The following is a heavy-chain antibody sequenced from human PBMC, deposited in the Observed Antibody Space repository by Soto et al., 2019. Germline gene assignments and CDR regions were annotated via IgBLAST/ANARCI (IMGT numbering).Heavy chain of an antibody. CDR2: IKSKTDGGTT. CDR3: TTDNVVYAIRFDYYGTDV. V-gene: IGHV3-15*01. CDR1: GFTFSNPW. Sequence: PWGSLRLSGAASGFTFSNPWVSWVRQAPGKGLEWVGRIKSKTDGGTTDYAAPVKGRLTISRDDSKNTLYLQMNSLKTEDTAVYYCTTDNVVYAIRFDYYGTDVWGKGTMVTVSS. J-gene: IGHJ6*04. D-gene: IGHD2-8*02.